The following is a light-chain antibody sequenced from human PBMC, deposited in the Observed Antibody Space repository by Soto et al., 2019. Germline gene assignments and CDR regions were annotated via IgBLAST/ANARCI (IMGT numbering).Light chain of an antibody. CDR3: QQYGSAPPWT. Sequence: TPSPRTLSQYPGERAPHSCRASHRVSSRYLAGNPQKPGQAPRLRIYGASSGATGIPDRFSGSGSGTDFTRTISRLEAEDFTVYCGQQYGSAPPWTCGRGTE. V-gene: IGKV3-20*01. CDR2: GAS. J-gene: IGKJ1*01. CDR1: HRVSSRY.